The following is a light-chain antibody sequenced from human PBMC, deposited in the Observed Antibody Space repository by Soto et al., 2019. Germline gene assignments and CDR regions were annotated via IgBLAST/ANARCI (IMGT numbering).Light chain of an antibody. Sequence: QSGLTQPASVSGSPGQSITISCTGTSSDVGGYNYVSWYQQHPGEAPKLLIYDVSNRPSGVSNRFSGSKSGNTASLTISGLQAEDEADYYCSSYRSSSTVYVFGTGTRSPS. CDR2: DVS. J-gene: IGLJ1*01. V-gene: IGLV2-14*01. CDR3: SSYRSSSTVYV. CDR1: SSDVGGYNY.